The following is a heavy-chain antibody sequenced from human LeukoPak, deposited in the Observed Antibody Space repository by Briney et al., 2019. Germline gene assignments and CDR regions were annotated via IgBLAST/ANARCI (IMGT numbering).Heavy chain of an antibody. CDR2: IFYSGST. CDR3: ARMGYYYDSSGYWEYFQH. D-gene: IGHD3-22*01. J-gene: IGHJ1*01. CDR1: GDSISYFY. Sequence: SETLSLTCTVSGDSISYFYWGWIRQPPGKGLEWIGYIFYSGSTNYNPSLKSRVTMSVDTSKNQFSLKLSSVTAADTAVYYCARMGYYYDSSGYWEYFQHWGQGTLVTVSS. V-gene: IGHV4-59*12.